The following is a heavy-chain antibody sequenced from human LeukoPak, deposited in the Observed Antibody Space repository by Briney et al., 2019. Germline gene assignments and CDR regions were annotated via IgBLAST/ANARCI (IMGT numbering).Heavy chain of an antibody. CDR1: GYTFTGYY. D-gene: IGHD3-16*01. Sequence: ASVKVSCKASGYTFTGYYMHWVRQAPGQGLEWMGWINPNSGGTNYAQKFQGRVAMTRDTSISTAYMELSRLRSDDTAVYYCARGVVITSAFDIWGQGTMVTVSS. CDR2: INPNSGGT. J-gene: IGHJ3*02. V-gene: IGHV1-2*02. CDR3: ARGVVITSAFDI.